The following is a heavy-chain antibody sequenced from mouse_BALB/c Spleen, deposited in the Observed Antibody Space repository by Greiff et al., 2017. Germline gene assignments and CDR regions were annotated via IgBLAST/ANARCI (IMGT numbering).Heavy chain of an antibody. CDR2: ISYSGST. CDR3: ARRGKFITTVVDYFDY. J-gene: IGHJ2*01. CDR1: GDSITSGY. D-gene: IGHD1-1*01. Sequence: EVQLVESGPSLVKPSQTLSLTCSVTGDSITSGYWNWIRKFPGNKLEYMGYISYSGSTYYNPSLKSRISITRDTSKNQYYLQLNSVTTEDTATYYCARRGKFITTVVDYFDYWGQGTTLTVSS. V-gene: IGHV3-8*02.